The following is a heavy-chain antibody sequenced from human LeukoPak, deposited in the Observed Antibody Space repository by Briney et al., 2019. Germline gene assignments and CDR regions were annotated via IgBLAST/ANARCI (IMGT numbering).Heavy chain of an antibody. CDR1: GGSFSGYY. CDR2: ISHSGST. J-gene: IGHJ4*02. V-gene: IGHV4-34*01. CDR3: ARGLNRRWIAAASPLRY. D-gene: IGHD6-13*01. Sequence: SSETLSLTCAVYGGSFSGYYWSWIRQPPGKGLEWIGEISHSGSTNYNPSLKSRVTISVDTSKNQFSLKLSSVTAADTAVYYCARGLNRRWIAAASPLRYWGQGTLVTVS.